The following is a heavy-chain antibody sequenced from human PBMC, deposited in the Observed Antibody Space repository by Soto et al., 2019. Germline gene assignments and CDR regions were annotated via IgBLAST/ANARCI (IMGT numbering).Heavy chain of an antibody. Sequence: SVKDTFKASGGTFGSNAISWLRQAPGQGLEWMGGIIPMFDIVHFAQKFQGRVTITADEFTSTAYMELSSLRSEDTAVYYCAREAEREYFDYWGQGTPVTVSS. D-gene: IGHD6-6*01. CDR2: IIPMFDIV. CDR3: AREAEREYFDY. CDR1: GGTFGSNA. J-gene: IGHJ4*02. V-gene: IGHV1-69*13.